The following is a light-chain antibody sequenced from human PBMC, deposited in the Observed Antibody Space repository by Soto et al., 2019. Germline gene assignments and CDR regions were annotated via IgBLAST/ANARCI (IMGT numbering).Light chain of an antibody. V-gene: IGLV2-14*01. J-gene: IGLJ1*01. CDR1: SSDVGGYNY. CDR2: DVS. Sequence: SVLTQPASVSGSPGQPITISCTGTSSDVGGYNYVSWYQQHPGKAPKLMIYDVSDRPSGVSNRFSGSKAGNTASLTISGLQSEDEADYFCSSYTSSSTPYVFGTGTKVTVL. CDR3: SSYTSSSTPYV.